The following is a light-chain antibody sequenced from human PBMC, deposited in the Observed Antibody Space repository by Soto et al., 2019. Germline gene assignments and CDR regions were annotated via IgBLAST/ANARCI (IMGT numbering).Light chain of an antibody. V-gene: IGKV1-12*01. CDR3: QQAIHFPLA. J-gene: IGKJ4*01. Sequence: DIQMTQSPSSVSASVGDSVTITCRASQGIDNWLDWYQQKPGMAPKLLISAASNLQSGVPTRFSGSGSGTDFTLTINSLQPEDFATYFCQQAIHFPLAFGGGTKVVI. CDR2: AAS. CDR1: QGIDNW.